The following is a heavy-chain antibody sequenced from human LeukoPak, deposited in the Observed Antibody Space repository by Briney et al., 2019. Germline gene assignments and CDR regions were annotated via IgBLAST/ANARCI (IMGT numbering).Heavy chain of an antibody. Sequence: SETLSLTCTVSGASFSSGDQYWNWIRQSPGKGLEWIGSIHPSGMLYNNPSLESRVTISIDTSKNQFSLNLNSVTAADTAVYFCSRGLDSRKLGYWGQGTLVTVSP. CDR3: SRGLDSRKLGY. J-gene: IGHJ4*02. V-gene: IGHV4-31*03. CDR2: IHPSGML. CDR1: GASFSSGDQY. D-gene: IGHD3-22*01.